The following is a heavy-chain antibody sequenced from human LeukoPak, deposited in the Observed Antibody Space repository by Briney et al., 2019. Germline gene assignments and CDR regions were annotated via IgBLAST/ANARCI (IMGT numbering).Heavy chain of an antibody. CDR3: ARGAKDYYFDY. CDR2: ISYDGSNK. CDR1: GFTFSSYA. V-gene: IGHV3-30-3*01. Sequence: PGGSLRLSCAASGFTFSSYAMHWVRQAPGKGLEWVAVISYDGSNKYYADSVKGRFTISRDNSKNTLYLQMNSLRAEDTAVYYCARGAKDYYFDYWGQGTLVTVSS. D-gene: IGHD2-15*01. J-gene: IGHJ4*02.